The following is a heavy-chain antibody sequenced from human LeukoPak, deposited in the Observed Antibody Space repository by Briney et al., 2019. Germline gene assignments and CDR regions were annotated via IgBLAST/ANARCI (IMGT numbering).Heavy chain of an antibody. D-gene: IGHD1-26*01. Sequence: SETLSLTCIVSGGSISNYYWSWIRQPPGKGLEWIGHIYHSGSTNYNPSLKSRVTISVDTSKNQFSLKLSSVTAADTAVYYCARVRGSFHQLFDYGGQGTLVTVSS. CDR2: IYHSGST. CDR1: GGSISNYY. J-gene: IGHJ4*02. CDR3: ARVRGSFHQLFDY. V-gene: IGHV4-59*01.